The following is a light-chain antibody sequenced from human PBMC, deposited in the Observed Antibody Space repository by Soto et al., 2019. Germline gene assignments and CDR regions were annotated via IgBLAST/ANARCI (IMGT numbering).Light chain of an antibody. V-gene: IGLV1-44*01. Sequence: QSVLTRPPSASGTPGQRVTISCAGSRSNIGGNTVNWYRLLPGTAPKLLIYSNNQRPSGVPDRFSGSKSGTSASLAISGLQSEDEADYYCAAWDDSLNAWVFGGGTKLTVL. CDR1: RSNIGGNT. CDR3: AAWDDSLNAWV. CDR2: SNN. J-gene: IGLJ3*02.